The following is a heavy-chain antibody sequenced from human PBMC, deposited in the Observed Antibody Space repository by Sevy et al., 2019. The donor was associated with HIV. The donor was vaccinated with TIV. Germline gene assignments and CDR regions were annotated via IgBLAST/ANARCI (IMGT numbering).Heavy chain of an antibody. CDR1: GFTXXXYX. CDR2: IKQDGSEK. J-gene: IGHJ4*02. Sequence: GGSLRLSCAASGFTXXXYXMSWVRQAPGKGLEWVANIKQDGSEKYYVDSVKGRFIISRDNTKNALYLQMNSLRVEDTAVYYCARSQTRXXXXXYWGQGTLVTVSS. CDR3: ARSQTRXXXXXY. V-gene: IGHV3-7*01.